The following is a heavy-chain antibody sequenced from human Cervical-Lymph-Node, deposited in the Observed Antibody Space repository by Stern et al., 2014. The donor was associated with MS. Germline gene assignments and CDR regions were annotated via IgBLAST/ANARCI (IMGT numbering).Heavy chain of an antibody. CDR3: ARWAYSSGWYNWFDP. J-gene: IGHJ5*02. CDR2: IYYSGST. D-gene: IGHD3-22*01. CDR1: GGSISSSSYY. V-gene: IGHV4-39*01. Sequence: VQLVESGPGLVKPSETLSLTCTVSGGSISSSSYYWGWIRQPPGKGLEWIGSIYYSGSTYYNPSLKSRVTISVDTSKNTFSLKLSSVTAADTAVYYCARWAYSSGWYNWFDPWGQGTLVTVSS.